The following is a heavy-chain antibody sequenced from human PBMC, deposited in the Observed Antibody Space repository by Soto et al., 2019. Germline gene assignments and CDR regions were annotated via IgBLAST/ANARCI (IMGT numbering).Heavy chain of an antibody. CDR3: GKEGEELGYCSSTTCYPGMDV. D-gene: IGHD2-2*01. V-gene: IGHV3-33*06. J-gene: IGHJ6*02. CDR1: GFSFRSYG. CDR2: IWYDGSNK. Sequence: QVQLVESGGGVVQPGRSLRLSCAASGFSFRSYGMHWVRQAPGKGLEWVADIWYDGSNKYYADSVKGRFTISRDNSKNTLSLQMNGLRAEDTALYYSGKEGEELGYCSSTTCYPGMDVWGQGTTVTVSS.